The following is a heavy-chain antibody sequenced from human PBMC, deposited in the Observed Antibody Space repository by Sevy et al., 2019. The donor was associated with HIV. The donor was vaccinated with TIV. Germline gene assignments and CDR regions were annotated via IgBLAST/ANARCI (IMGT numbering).Heavy chain of an antibody. CDR1: GFAFYDYS. CDR3: VREGCTRPHDY. V-gene: IGHV3-23*01. D-gene: IGHD2-8*01. J-gene: IGHJ4*02. Sequence: GGSLRLSCAASGFAFYDYSMSWIRQAPGKELEWVATLSFGCGKINYADSVKGRFTISRDNSKNSFYLQMDNLRVEDTALYYCVREGCTRPHDYWGQGTRATVSS. CDR2: LSFGCGKI.